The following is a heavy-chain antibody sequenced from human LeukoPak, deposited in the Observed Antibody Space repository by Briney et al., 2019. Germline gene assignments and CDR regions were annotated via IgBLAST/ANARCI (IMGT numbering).Heavy chain of an antibody. Sequence: PGGSLRLSCAASGFSFSSYSMNWVRQAPGKGLECVSFISSSSGYIYDADSVKGRITISRDNAKNSLYLQMNSLRAEDTAVYYCARSSDYKDYWGQGTLVTVSS. CDR1: GFSFSSYS. V-gene: IGHV3-21*01. J-gene: IGHJ4*02. CDR3: ARSSDYKDY. D-gene: IGHD4-11*01. CDR2: ISSSSGYI.